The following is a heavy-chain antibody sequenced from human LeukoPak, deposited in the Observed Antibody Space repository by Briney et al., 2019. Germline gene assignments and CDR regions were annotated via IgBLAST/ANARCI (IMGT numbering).Heavy chain of an antibody. CDR2: ISTYNGNT. CDR3: ARDPTEDFWSGFYSYFDF. Sequence: GASVKVSXKASGYTFTTYGISWVRQAPGQGLEWMGWISTYNGNTHYAQKFQGRVTMTTDTSTSTAYMELRSLRSDDTAVYYCARDPTEDFWSGFYSYFDFWGQGTLVTVSS. J-gene: IGHJ4*02. CDR1: GYTFTTYG. D-gene: IGHD3-3*01. V-gene: IGHV1-18*01.